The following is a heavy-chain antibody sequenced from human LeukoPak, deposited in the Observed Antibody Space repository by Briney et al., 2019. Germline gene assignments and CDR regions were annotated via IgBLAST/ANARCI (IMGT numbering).Heavy chain of an antibody. CDR2: IYYSGST. D-gene: IGHD4-17*01. CDR1: GGSISSYY. Sequence: PSETLSLTCTVSGGSISSYYWSWIRQPPGKGLEWVGYIYYSGSTNYNPSLKSRVTISVDTSKNQFSLKLSSVTAADTAVYYCARDYTTGSRRNWFDPWGQGTLVTVSS. V-gene: IGHV4-59*12. CDR3: ARDYTTGSRRNWFDP. J-gene: IGHJ5*02.